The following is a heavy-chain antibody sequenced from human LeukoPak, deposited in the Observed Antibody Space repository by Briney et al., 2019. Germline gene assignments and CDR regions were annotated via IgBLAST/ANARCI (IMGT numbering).Heavy chain of an antibody. D-gene: IGHD2-21*01. V-gene: IGHV1-69*04. CDR1: GGTFNSYA. CDR2: IIPVLNVT. Sequence: SVKVSCKTSGGTFNSYAFTWVRQAPGKGLEWMGRIIPVLNVTNYAQNFQGRVTFTADKSKSTIYMQMSSLRSEDTAVYYCARDELAYCSGTSCYRVDPWGQGTRVTVSS. CDR3: ARDELAYCSGTSCYRVDP. J-gene: IGHJ5*02.